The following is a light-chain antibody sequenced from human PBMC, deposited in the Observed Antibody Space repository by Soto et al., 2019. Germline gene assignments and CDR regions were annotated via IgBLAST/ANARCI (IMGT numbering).Light chain of an antibody. J-gene: IGKJ1*01. CDR1: QSVSSN. Sequence: EIVMTQSPATLSVSPGERSTFSCGASQSVSSNLAWYQQKPVHPPRLLXYGASIRATGIPASFSGSGSGTEFTLTISSLQYEDFAVYYCQHYNNWPPWTFGQGTKVDIK. CDR2: GAS. CDR3: QHYNNWPPWT. V-gene: IGKV3-15*01.